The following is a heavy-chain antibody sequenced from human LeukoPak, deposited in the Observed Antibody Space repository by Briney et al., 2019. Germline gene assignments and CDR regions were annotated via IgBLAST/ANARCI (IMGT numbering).Heavy chain of an antibody. D-gene: IGHD3-9*01. CDR3: AKWGDYDVLTGYYVPDY. CDR2: ILGSGGST. CDR1: GFTFSNYA. J-gene: IGHJ4*02. V-gene: IGHV3-23*01. Sequence: GGSLRLSCAASGFTFSNYAMSWVRQAPGKGLEWVSAILGSGGSTYYADSVKGRFTVTRDNSKSTLYLQMNSLRAEDTALYYCAKWGDYDVLTGYYVPDYWGQGTLVTVSS.